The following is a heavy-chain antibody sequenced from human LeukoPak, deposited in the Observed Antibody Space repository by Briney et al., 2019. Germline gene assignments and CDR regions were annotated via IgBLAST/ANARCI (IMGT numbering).Heavy chain of an antibody. CDR3: ARVASGYDVFDI. V-gene: IGHV4-59*01. J-gene: IGHJ3*02. CDR1: GGSFSDYY. Sequence: SETLSLTCAVYGGSFSDYYWSWIRQPPGKGLEWIGYIYYSGSTNYNPSLKSRVTISVDTSKNQFSLKLSSVTAADTAVFYCARVASGYDVFDIWGQGTVVTVSS. CDR2: IYYSGST. D-gene: IGHD3-3*01.